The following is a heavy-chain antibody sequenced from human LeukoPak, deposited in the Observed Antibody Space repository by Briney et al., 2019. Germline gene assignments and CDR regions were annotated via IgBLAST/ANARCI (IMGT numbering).Heavy chain of an antibody. Sequence: PGGSLRLSCTGSGFTFSSHGMNWVRQAPGKGLEWVSGISPNGVITYYADSVKGRFTISRDNSKGTVYLQMDSLRPEDTAVYYCAKDDAWLQYGNWGRGTLVTVSS. CDR1: GFTFSSHG. CDR2: ISPNGVIT. J-gene: IGHJ4*02. CDR3: AKDDAWLQYGN. V-gene: IGHV3-23*01. D-gene: IGHD5-24*01.